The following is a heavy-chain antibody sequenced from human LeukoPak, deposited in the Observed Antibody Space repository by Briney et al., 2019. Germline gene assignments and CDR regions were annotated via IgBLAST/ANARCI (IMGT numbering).Heavy chain of an antibody. V-gene: IGHV4-34*01. CDR2: ITYDGRT. J-gene: IGHJ4*02. Sequence: SETLSLTCAVFGGSFDGYYWSWIRQSPGKGLEWIGEITYDGRTKYNPSLRSRVSISVDTSKIQFSLNLTSVIAADTAIYYCAKRGGSQYYFDYWGQGILVTVSS. CDR1: GGSFDGYY. D-gene: IGHD2-15*01. CDR3: AKRGGSQYYFDY.